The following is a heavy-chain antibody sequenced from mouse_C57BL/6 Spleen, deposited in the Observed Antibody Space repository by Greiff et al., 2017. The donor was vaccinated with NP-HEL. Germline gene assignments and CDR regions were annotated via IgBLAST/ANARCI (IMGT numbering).Heavy chain of an antibody. CDR3: ARRAYDYDEGVDY. Sequence: QVQLKQSGPELVKPGASVKISCKASGYAFSSSWMNWVKQRPGKGLEWIGRIYPGDGDTNYNGKFKGKATLTADKSSSTAYMQLSSLTSEDSAVYFCARRAYDYDEGVDYWGQGTTLTVSS. CDR2: IYPGDGDT. J-gene: IGHJ2*01. V-gene: IGHV1-82*01. D-gene: IGHD2-4*01. CDR1: GYAFSSSW.